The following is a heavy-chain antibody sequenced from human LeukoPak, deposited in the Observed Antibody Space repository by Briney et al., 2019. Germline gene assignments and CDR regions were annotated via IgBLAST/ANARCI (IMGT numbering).Heavy chain of an antibody. D-gene: IGHD3-16*01. J-gene: IGHJ4*02. CDR2: INHSGST. CDR3: ARGGGDFDY. CDR1: GGSLSGYY. V-gene: IGHV4-34*01. Sequence: SETLSLTCAVYGGSLSGYYWSWIRQPPGKGLEWIREINHSGSTNYNPSLKSRVTISVDTSKNQFSLKLSSVTAADTAVYYCARGGGDFDYWGQGTLVTVSS.